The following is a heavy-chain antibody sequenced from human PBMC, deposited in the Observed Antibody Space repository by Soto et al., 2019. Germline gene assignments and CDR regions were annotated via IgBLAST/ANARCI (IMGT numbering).Heavy chain of an antibody. CDR1: GFTFSFYS. CDR2: ISSTSNTI. D-gene: IGHD2-15*01. Sequence: EVQLVESGGGLVQPGGSLRLSCAASGFTFSFYSMTWVRQAPGKGLEWVSYISSTSNTIYYADSVKGRFTISRDNAKNXXYLPMNSLSAEDTAVYYCARDRGCSGGICYRDLGYWGQGTLVTVSS. J-gene: IGHJ4*02. CDR3: ARDRGCSGGICYRDLGY. V-gene: IGHV3-48*01.